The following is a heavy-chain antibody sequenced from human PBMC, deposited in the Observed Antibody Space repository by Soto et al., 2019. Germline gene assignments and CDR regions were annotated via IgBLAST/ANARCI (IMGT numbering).Heavy chain of an antibody. CDR3: ARDISYGSGHAFDI. J-gene: IGHJ3*02. CDR1: GYIFTGYY. D-gene: IGHD3-10*01. CDR2: INPNSGGT. V-gene: IGHV1-2*04. Sequence: ASVKVSCKASGYIFTGYYMHWVRQAPGQGLEWMGWINPNSGGTNYAQKFQGWVTMTRDTSISTAYMELSRLRSDDTAVYYCARDISYGSGHAFDIWGQGTMVTVSS.